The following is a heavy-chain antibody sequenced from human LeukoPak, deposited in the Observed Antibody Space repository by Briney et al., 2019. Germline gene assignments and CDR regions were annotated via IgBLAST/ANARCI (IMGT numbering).Heavy chain of an antibody. CDR1: GGTFSSYA. CDR3: ASDALALRYFDWQQTNWFDP. CDR2: IIPIFGTA. V-gene: IGHV1-69*13. J-gene: IGHJ5*02. Sequence: ASVKVSCKASGGTFSSYAISWVRQAPGQGLEWMGGIIPIFGTANYAQKFQGRVTITADESTSTAYMELSSLRSEDTAVYYCASDALALRYFDWQQTNWFDPWGQGTLVTVSS. D-gene: IGHD3-9*01.